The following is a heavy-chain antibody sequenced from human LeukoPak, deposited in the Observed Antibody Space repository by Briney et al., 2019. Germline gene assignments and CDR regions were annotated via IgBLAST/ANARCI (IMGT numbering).Heavy chain of an antibody. CDR2: INPNSGGT. J-gene: IGHJ4*02. CDR3: ARDLDGYSVFDY. Sequence: ASVKVSCKASGYTFTGYYMHWVRQAPGQGLEWMGWINPNSGGTNYAQKFQGRVTMTRDTSISTAYMELSRLRSDDTAVYYCARDLDGYSVFDYWGQGTLVTVSS. CDR1: GYTFTGYY. D-gene: IGHD5-24*01. V-gene: IGHV1-2*02.